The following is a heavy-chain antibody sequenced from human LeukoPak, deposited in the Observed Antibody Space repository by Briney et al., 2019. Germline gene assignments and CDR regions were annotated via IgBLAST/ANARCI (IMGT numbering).Heavy chain of an antibody. J-gene: IGHJ4*02. D-gene: IGHD4-23*01. CDR3: ARDLLNEGNHLDY. V-gene: IGHV4-30-4*01. Sequence: SETLSLTCTVSGGSISSGDYYWSWIRQPPGKGLERIGYIYYSGSTYYNPSLKSRVTISVDTSKNQFSLKLSSVTAADTAVYYCARDLLNEGNHLDYWGQGTLVTVSS. CDR2: IYYSGST. CDR1: GGSISSGDYY.